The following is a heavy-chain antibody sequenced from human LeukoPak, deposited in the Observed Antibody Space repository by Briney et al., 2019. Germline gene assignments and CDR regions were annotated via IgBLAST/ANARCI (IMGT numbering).Heavy chain of an antibody. V-gene: IGHV3-7*01. D-gene: IGHD2-15*01. CDR3: AREVGGSCYSGGC. CDR1: GFTFSSYW. CDR2: IKQDGSEK. J-gene: IGHJ4*02. Sequence: GGSLRLSCAASGFTFSSYWMSWVRQAPGKGLEWVANIKQDGSEKYYVDSVKGRFTISRDNAKNSLYLQMNSLRAEDTAVYYCAREVGGSCYSGGCWGQGTLVTVSS.